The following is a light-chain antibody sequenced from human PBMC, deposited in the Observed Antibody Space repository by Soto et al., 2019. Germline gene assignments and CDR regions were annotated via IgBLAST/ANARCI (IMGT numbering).Light chain of an antibody. CDR2: AAT. V-gene: IGKV1D-12*01. CDR3: QQANSFPIS. Sequence: DIQMTQSPSSLSASVGDRITITCRAHESVGNWLAWYQQKPGKAPKLLIYAATTLQSGVPSRFSGSRSGPVFSLTVSSLQPEDFATYYCQQANSFPISFGGGTKVDIK. CDR1: ESVGNW. J-gene: IGKJ4*01.